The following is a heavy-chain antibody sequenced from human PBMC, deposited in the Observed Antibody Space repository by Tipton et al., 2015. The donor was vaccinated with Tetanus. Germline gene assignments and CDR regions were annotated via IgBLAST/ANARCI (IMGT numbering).Heavy chain of an antibody. CDR1: GFTFSSYE. J-gene: IGHJ4*02. CDR3: ARDQFRVGAPTGFDY. V-gene: IGHV3-48*03. CDR2: ISSSGSTI. D-gene: IGHD1-26*01. Sequence: CAASGFTFSSYEMNWVRQAPGKGLEWVSYISSSGSTIYYADSVKGRFTISRDNAKNSLYLQMNSLRAEDTAVYYCARDQFRVGAPTGFDYWGQGTLVTVSS.